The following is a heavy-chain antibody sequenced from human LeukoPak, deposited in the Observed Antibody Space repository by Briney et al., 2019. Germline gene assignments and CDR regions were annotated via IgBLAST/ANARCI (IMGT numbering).Heavy chain of an antibody. CDR3: AREGGTVTGAYYYYYMDV. CDR1: GYTFTSYY. J-gene: IGHJ6*03. CDR2: INPSGGST. D-gene: IGHD4-17*01. V-gene: IGHV1-46*01. Sequence: AASVKVSCKASGYTFTSYYMHWVRQAPGQGLEWMGIINPSGGSTSYAQKFQGRVTMTRDMSTSTVYMELSSLRSEDTAVYYCAREGGTVTGAYYYYYMDVWGKGTTVTVSS.